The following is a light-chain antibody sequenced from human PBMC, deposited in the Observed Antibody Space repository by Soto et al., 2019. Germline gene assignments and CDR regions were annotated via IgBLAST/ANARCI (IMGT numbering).Light chain of an antibody. Sequence: QSALTQPASVSGSPGQSITISCTGSNRDVGGYDYVSWYQQHPGKAPKLMIYGVSTRPSGVSNRFSGCKSGNTASLTISGLQAEDEADYYCSAYSRGSTLLLFGGGTKLTVL. CDR3: SAYSRGSTLLL. CDR1: NRDVGGYDY. CDR2: GVS. J-gene: IGLJ3*02. V-gene: IGLV2-14*01.